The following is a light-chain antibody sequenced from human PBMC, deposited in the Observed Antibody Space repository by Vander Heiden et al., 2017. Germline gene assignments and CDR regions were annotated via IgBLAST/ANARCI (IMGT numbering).Light chain of an antibody. V-gene: IGLV2-14*03. CDR2: DVI. J-gene: IGLJ1*01. CDR3: SSYTSSSTPYV. Sequence: QSALTQPASVPGSPGQSITISCTGTSSDVGGYNDVSWYQQPPGKAPKLMIYDVINRPSGVSNRFSGSKSGNTASLTISGLQAEDEADYYCSSYTSSSTPYVFGTGTKVTVL. CDR1: SSDVGGYND.